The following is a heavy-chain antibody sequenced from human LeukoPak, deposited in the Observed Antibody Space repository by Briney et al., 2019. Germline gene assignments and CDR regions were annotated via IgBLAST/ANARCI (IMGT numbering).Heavy chain of an antibody. Sequence: SGPALVKPTQTLTLTCTFSGFSLRTRGMCVSWIRQPPGKALEWLARIDWDDDNYSSTSLKTRPTISKDTPKNHVVLTMTNMDPVDTATYYCARMATGGYAYDYWGQGTLVTVSS. CDR2: IDWDDDN. CDR1: GFSLRTRGMC. D-gene: IGHD5-12*01. V-gene: IGHV2-70*11. J-gene: IGHJ4*02. CDR3: ARMATGGYAYDY.